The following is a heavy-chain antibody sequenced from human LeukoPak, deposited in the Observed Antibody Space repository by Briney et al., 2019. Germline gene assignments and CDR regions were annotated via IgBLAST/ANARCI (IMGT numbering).Heavy chain of an antibody. CDR3: ARDSIVAPFDY. Sequence: GGSLRLSCAASGFTFSSYWMHWVRQPPGKGLMWVSRINSDESSTSYADSVKGRFTISRDNAKNTLYLQMNSLRAEDTAVYYCARDSIVAPFDYWGQGTLVTVSS. J-gene: IGHJ4*02. D-gene: IGHD1-26*01. V-gene: IGHV3-74*01. CDR2: INSDESST. CDR1: GFTFSSYW.